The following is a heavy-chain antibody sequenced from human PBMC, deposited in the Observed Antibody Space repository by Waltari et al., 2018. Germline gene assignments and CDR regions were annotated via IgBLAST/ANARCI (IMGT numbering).Heavy chain of an antibody. CDR2: MNPNSCNT. D-gene: IGHD7-27*01. J-gene: IGHJ3*02. CDR1: GYTSTSYD. CDR3: ARNWGSDHDAFDI. Sequence: QVQLVQSGAEVKKHGASVKVSCKASGYTSTSYDTNWVRQATGHGLEWMGCMNPNSCNTGYAQKFPGRVTITRNTSISTAYMELSSLRSEDTAVYYCARNWGSDHDAFDIWGQGTMVTVSS. V-gene: IGHV1-8*03.